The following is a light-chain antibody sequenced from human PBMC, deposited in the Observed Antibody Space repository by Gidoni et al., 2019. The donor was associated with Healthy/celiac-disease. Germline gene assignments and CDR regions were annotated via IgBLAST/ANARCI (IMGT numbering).Light chain of an antibody. J-gene: IGKJ1*01. V-gene: IGKV3-20*01. CDR3: QQYGSSPRT. CDR2: GAS. CDR1: QSVSSSY. Sequence: SQSVSSSYLAWYQQKPGQAPRLLIYGASSRATGIPDRFSGSGSGTDFTLTISRLEPEDFAVYYCQQYGSSPRTFXQXTKVEIK.